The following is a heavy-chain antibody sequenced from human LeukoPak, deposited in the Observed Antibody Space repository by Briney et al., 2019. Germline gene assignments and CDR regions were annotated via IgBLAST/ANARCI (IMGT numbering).Heavy chain of an antibody. V-gene: IGHV3-7*03. CDR3: AKGAAPRDY. J-gene: IGHJ4*02. CDR2: IRQDGDTK. Sequence: GGSLRLSCAASGFPFNAYWMTWVRQAPGKGLEWVANIRQDGDTKYYVDSVKGRFTISRDNSKNTLYLQMNSLRAEDTAVYYCAKGAAPRDYWGQGTLVTVSS. CDR1: GFPFNAYW. D-gene: IGHD6-6*01.